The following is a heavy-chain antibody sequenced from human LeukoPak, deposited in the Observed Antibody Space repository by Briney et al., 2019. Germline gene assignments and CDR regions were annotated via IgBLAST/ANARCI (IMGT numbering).Heavy chain of an antibody. V-gene: IGHV3-23*01. CDR2: ISDNGGLT. D-gene: IGHD6-13*01. CDR3: ARVGRGSSWYGGRIGSVDY. CDR1: GFTFRSYA. Sequence: GGTLRLSCEASGFTFRSYAMGWVRQAPGRGLEWVSSISDNGGLTVYADSVKGRFTISRDNSKNTLYLQTNSLRVEDTAVYYCARVGRGSSWYGGRIGSVDYWGQGALVTVSS. J-gene: IGHJ4*02.